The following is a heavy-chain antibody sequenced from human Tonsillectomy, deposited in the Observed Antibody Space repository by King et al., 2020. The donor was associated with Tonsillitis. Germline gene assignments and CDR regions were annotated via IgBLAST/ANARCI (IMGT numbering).Heavy chain of an antibody. Sequence: VQLQESGPGLVKPSETLSLTYAVSGYSISSGYYWGWIRQPPGKGLEWIGNIYHTGSTYYNPSLKSRVTLSVDTSKNQFSLKLSSVTAAETAVYYCARVEIIGTTNYFDYWGQGTLVTVSS. CDR1: GYSISSGYY. V-gene: IGHV4-38-2*01. CDR3: ARVEIIGTTNYFDY. CDR2: IYHTGST. J-gene: IGHJ4*02. D-gene: IGHD1-20*01.